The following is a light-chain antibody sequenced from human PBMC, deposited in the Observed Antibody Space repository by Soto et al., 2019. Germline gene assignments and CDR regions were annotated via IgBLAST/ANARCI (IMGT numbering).Light chain of an antibody. J-gene: IGLJ1*01. CDR3: AAWDDSLSAFYV. V-gene: IGLV1-47*01. CDR1: SSNIGSNY. Sequence: QSVLTQPPSASGTPGQRVTISCSGSSSNIGSNYVYWYQQLPGTAPKLLIYRNNQRPSGVPDLFSGSKSGTSASLAISGLRSEDEADYYCAAWDDSLSAFYVFGTGTKVTV. CDR2: RNN.